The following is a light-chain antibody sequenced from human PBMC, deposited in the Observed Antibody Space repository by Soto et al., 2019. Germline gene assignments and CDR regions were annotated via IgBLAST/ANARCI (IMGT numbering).Light chain of an antibody. V-gene: IGKV3-15*01. CDR3: QQYNNWPPT. Sequence: EIVMTQSPATLSVSPGERATLSCRASQSVSSNLAWYQQKPGQAPRFLIYGASTRATGIPARFSGSGSGTEFTLTISSLQSEDFAVYCCQQYNNWPPTFGQGNKVEMK. CDR2: GAS. J-gene: IGKJ1*01. CDR1: QSVSSN.